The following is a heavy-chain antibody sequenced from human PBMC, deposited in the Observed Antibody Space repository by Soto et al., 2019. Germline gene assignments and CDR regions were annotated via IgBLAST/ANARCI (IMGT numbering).Heavy chain of an antibody. CDR2: ISGSGGSR. J-gene: IGHJ4*02. Sequence: GGSLRLSCAASGFTFSSYAMSWVRQVPGKGLEWVSTISGSGGSRYYADSVEGRFTISRDNSKNTLYLQMNSLRAEETAAYYCAKDIRQAGSCLDYWGQGTLVTISS. D-gene: IGHD2-15*01. CDR1: GFTFSSYA. V-gene: IGHV3-23*01. CDR3: AKDIRQAGSCLDY.